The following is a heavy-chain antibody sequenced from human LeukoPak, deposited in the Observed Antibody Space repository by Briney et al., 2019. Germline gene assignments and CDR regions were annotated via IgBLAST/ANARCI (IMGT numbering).Heavy chain of an antibody. Sequence: SETLSLTCAVYGGSFSGYYWSWIRQPPGKGLEWIGEINHSGSTNYNPSLKSRVTISVDTSKNQFSLNLSSVTAADTAVYYCARGRKWEPANEYYFDYWGQGTMVTVSS. CDR2: INHSGST. D-gene: IGHD1-26*01. CDR1: GGSFSGYY. V-gene: IGHV4-34*01. CDR3: ARGRKWEPANEYYFDY. J-gene: IGHJ4*02.